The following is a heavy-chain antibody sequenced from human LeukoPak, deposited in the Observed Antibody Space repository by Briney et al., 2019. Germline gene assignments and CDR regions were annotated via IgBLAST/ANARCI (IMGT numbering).Heavy chain of an antibody. CDR1: GFTFSSYS. Sequence: GGSLRLSCAASGFTFSSYSMNWVRQAPGKGLEWVSSISSSSSYIYYADSVKGRFTISRDNAKNSLYLQMNSLRAEDTAVYYCAGDGAGTMFDYWGQGTLVTVSS. CDR2: ISSSSSYI. J-gene: IGHJ4*02. V-gene: IGHV3-21*01. CDR3: AGDGAGTMFDY. D-gene: IGHD1-1*01.